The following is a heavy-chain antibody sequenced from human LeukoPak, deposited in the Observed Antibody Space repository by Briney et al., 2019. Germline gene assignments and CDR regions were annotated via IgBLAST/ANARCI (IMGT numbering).Heavy chain of an antibody. Sequence: GGSLRLSCAASGFPFSSYSVICVRHAPGKGLVWVSSISSSSSYIYYADSVKGRFTNSRDNDKNSLYLQMNSLRAEDTAVYYCARSINLYNWSDPWGQGTLVTVSS. V-gene: IGHV3-21*04. CDR2: ISSSSSYI. CDR1: GFPFSSYS. CDR3: ARSINLYNWSDP. J-gene: IGHJ5*02. D-gene: IGHD3-9*01.